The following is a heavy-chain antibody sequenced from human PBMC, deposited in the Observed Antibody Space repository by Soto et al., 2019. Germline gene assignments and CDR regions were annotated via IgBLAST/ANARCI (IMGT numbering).Heavy chain of an antibody. CDR2: INAGNGNT. CDR3: EREEPYLRDSAFAY. CDR1: GYTFTSYA. D-gene: IGHD2-21*01. J-gene: IGHJ4*02. V-gene: IGHV1-3*01. Sequence: EASVKVSCKASGYTFTSYAMHWVRQAPGQRLEWMGWINAGNGNTKYSQKFQGRVTITRDTSASTAYMELSSLRSEDTAVYYCEREEPYLRDSAFAYWGQGTLVTVSS.